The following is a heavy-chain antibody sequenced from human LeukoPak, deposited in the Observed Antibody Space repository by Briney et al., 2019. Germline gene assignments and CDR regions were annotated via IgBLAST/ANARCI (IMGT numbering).Heavy chain of an antibody. CDR1: GFTFDDYA. D-gene: IGHD1-26*01. J-gene: IGHJ4*02. CDR3: AKDASGYSGSYYFDY. V-gene: IGHV3-9*01. CDR2: ISWNGGSR. Sequence: PGGSLRLSCATSGFTFDDYAMHWVRQAPGKGLEWVSGISWNGGSRAYADSVKGRFTISRDNAENSLYLQMNSLRPEDTALYYCAKDASGYSGSYYFDYWGQGTLVTVSS.